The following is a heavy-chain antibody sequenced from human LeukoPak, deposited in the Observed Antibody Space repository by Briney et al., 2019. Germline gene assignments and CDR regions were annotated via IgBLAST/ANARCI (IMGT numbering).Heavy chain of an antibody. CDR2: ISRSSSSI. J-gene: IGHJ6*03. CDR1: GFTFSSYS. CDR3: ARRTNYYYMDV. D-gene: IGHD3/OR15-3a*01. V-gene: IGHV3-48*04. Sequence: GGSLRLSCAASGFTFSSYSMNWVRQAPGKGLEWVSYISRSSSSIYYADSVKGRVTISRDNAKNSLFLQMNSLRAEDTAVYYCARRTNYYYMDVWGKGTTVTVSS.